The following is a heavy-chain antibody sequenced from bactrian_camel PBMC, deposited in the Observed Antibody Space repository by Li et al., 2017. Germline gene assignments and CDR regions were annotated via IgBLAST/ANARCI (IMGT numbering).Heavy chain of an antibody. Sequence: VQLVESGGGLVQPGGSLRLSCAASGFTFSSEHMSWVRQAPGKGLEWVSTINSVDDTYYADSVKGRSTISRDNAKNTVYLQMNSLKPEDTAVYYCVTAYGYGDRVRSEVTWGQGTQVTVS. CDR2: INSVDDT. CDR1: GFTFSSEH. V-gene: IGHV3S40*01. CDR3: VTAYGYGDRVRSEVT. D-gene: IGHD2*01. J-gene: IGHJ4*01.